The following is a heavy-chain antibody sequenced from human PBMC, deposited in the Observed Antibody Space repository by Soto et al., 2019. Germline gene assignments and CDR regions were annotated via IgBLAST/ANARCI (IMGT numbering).Heavy chain of an antibody. CDR2: ISGSGGST. CDR3: AKVPRGNWNEERNAFDI. Sequence: EVQLLESGGGLVQPGGSLRLSCAASGFTFSSYAMSWVRQAPGKGLEWVSAISGSGGSTYYADSVKGRFTISRDNSKNTLYLQMNSLRAEDTAVYYCAKVPRGNWNEERNAFDIWGQGTMVTVSS. CDR1: GFTFSSYA. D-gene: IGHD1-1*01. J-gene: IGHJ3*02. V-gene: IGHV3-23*01.